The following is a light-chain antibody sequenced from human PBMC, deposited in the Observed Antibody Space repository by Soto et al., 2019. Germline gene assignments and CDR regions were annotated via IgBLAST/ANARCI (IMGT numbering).Light chain of an antibody. J-gene: IGKJ1*01. CDR3: QQYNNWPQT. Sequence: EIVMTQSPATLSVSRGERATLACRASQSVSSNLAWYQQKPGQAPRLLIYGASTRATGIPARFSGSGSGTEFTLPISSLQSEDFAVYYCQQYNNWPQTFGQGTKV. CDR2: GAS. CDR1: QSVSSN. V-gene: IGKV3-15*01.